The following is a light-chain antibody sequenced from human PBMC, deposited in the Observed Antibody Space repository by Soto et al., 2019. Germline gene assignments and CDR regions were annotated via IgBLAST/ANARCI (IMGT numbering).Light chain of an antibody. J-gene: IGKJ1*01. Sequence: EIVLTQSPGTLSLSPGERATLSCSSSQSVRSSYLAWYQQKPGQAPRLLIYELSSRATGIPDRFSGSGSGTNFTLTISTLEHEDFAVYYCQQYGSSPTFGQGTKVEIK. CDR1: QSVRSSY. CDR3: QQYGSSPT. V-gene: IGKV3-20*01. CDR2: ELS.